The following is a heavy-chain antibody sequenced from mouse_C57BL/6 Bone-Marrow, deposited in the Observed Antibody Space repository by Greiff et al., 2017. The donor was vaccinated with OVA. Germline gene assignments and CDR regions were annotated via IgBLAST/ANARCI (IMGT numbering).Heavy chain of an antibody. J-gene: IGHJ3*01. CDR1: GYTFTDYY. CDR2: INPNNGGT. V-gene: IGHV1-26*01. CDR3: ARWRLPY. D-gene: IGHD2-4*01. Sequence: EVQLQQSGPELVKPGASVKISCKASGYTFTDYYMNWVKQSHGKSLEWIGDINPNNGGTSYNQKFKGKATLTVDKSSSTAYIELRSLTSEDSAVYYCARWRLPYWGQGTLVTVSA.